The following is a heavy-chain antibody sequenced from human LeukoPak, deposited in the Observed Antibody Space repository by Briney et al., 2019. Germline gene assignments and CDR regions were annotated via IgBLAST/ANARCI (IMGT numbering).Heavy chain of an antibody. V-gene: IGHV4-34*01. CDR2: INYSGST. CDR1: GGSFSGYY. D-gene: IGHD6-19*01. J-gene: IGHJ5*02. Sequence: SETLSLTCAVYGGSFSGYYWSWIRQPPGKGLEWIGEINYSGSTNYNPSLKSRVTISVDTSKNQFSLKLSSVTAADTAVYYCASSQYSSGWSEWFDPWGQGTLVTVSS. CDR3: ASSQYSSGWSEWFDP.